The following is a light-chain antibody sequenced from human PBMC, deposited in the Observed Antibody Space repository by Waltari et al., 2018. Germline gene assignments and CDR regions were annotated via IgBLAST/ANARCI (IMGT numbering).Light chain of an antibody. J-gene: IGKJ4*01. CDR3: QHSYNVPLT. CDR1: QNIATY. CDR2: GAS. V-gene: IGKV1-39*01. Sequence: DIRMTQSPPSLSASIGDRVTISCRASQNIATYLNWYQQKSGKAPKLLIYGASTLQSGVPSRFRGGGSGTDFTLTISSLRPEDVAIYFCQHSYNVPLTFGGGTQVEI.